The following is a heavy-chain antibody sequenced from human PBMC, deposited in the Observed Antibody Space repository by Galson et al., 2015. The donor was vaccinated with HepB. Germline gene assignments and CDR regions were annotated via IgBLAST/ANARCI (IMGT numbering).Heavy chain of an antibody. V-gene: IGHV4-31*03. J-gene: IGHJ5*02. CDR2: IYYSGST. CDR3: ARVVVPAAIGNELIWFDP. Sequence: TLSLTCTVSGGSISSGGYYWSWIRQHPGKGLEWIGYIYYSGSTYYNPSLKSRVTISVDTSKNQFSLKLSSVTAADTAVYYCARVVVPAAIGNELIWFDPWGQGTLVTVSS. D-gene: IGHD2-2*01. CDR1: GGSISSGGYY.